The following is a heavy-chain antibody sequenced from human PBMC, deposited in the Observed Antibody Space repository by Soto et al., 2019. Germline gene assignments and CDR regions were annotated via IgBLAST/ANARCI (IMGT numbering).Heavy chain of an antibody. V-gene: IGHV3-30-3*01. CDR2: ISYDGSNK. CDR3: ARDHSPYGSGSSIHYYYGMDV. D-gene: IGHD3-10*01. Sequence: QVQLVESGGGVVQPGRSLRLSCEASGFTFSSYAMHWVRQAPGKGLEWVAVISYDGSNKYYADSVKGRFTISRDNSKNTLYLQMNSLRAEDTAVYYCARDHSPYGSGSSIHYYYGMDVWGQGTTVTVSS. CDR1: GFTFSSYA. J-gene: IGHJ6*02.